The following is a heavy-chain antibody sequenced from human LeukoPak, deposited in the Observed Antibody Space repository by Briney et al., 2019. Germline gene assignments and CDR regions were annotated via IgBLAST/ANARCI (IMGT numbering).Heavy chain of an antibody. CDR1: GYTFTSYG. V-gene: IGHV1-18*01. CDR3: ARVGYDFWSGYYPLDP. Sequence: GASVKVSCKASGYTFTSYGMSWVRQAPGQGLEWMGWISAYNGNTNYAQKLQGRVTMTTDTSTSTAYMELRSLRSDDTAVYYCARVGYDFWSGYYPLDPWGQGTLVTGSS. D-gene: IGHD3-3*01. CDR2: ISAYNGNT. J-gene: IGHJ5*02.